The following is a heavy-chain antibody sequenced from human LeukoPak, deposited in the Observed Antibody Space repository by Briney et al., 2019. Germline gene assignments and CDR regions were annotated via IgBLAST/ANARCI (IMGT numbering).Heavy chain of an antibody. CDR1: GGSISSYY. D-gene: IGHD5-12*01. Sequence: SETLSLTCTVSGGSISSYYWSWIRQPPGKGLEWIGFIYYSESANYNPPLRSRVTISVDTSKNQFSLKLTSVTAADTAVYYCARTGVVATSYFFDYWGHGTLVTVSS. CDR2: IYYSESA. CDR3: ARTGVVATSYFFDY. J-gene: IGHJ4*01. V-gene: IGHV4-59*01.